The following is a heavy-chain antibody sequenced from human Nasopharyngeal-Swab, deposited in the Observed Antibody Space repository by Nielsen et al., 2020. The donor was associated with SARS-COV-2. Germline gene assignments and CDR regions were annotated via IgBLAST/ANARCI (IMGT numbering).Heavy chain of an antibody. V-gene: IGHV4-31*03. CDR1: GGSISSGGYY. D-gene: IGHD3-22*01. CDR2: IYYSGST. J-gene: IGHJ3*02. Sequence: SETLSLTCTVSGGSISSGGYYWSWIRQHPGKGLEWIGYIYYSGSTYYNPSLKSRVTISVDTSKNQFSLKLSPVTAADTAVYYCARDGGGPMTYAFDIWGQGTMVTVSS. CDR3: ARDGGGPMTYAFDI.